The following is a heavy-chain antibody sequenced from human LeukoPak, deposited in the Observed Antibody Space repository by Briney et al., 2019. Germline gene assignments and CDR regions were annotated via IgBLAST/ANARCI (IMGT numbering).Heavy chain of an antibody. J-gene: IGHJ1*01. V-gene: IGHV4-39*07. CDR2: IYYSGST. D-gene: IGHD3-10*01. CDR3: ARTVITMVRGVIIANKYFQH. Sequence: SQTLSLTCTVSGGSISSSSYYWGWIRQPPGKGLEWIGSIYYSGSTYYNPSLKGRVTISIDTSKNQFSLKLSSVTAADTAVYYCARTVITMVRGVIIANKYFQHWGQGTLVTVSS. CDR1: GGSISSSSYY.